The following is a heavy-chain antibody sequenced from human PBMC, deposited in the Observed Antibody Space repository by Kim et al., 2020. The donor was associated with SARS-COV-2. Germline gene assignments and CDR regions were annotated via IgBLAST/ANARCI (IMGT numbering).Heavy chain of an antibody. Sequence: TSYADSGKGRFTIPRDNSINPLVLQMNSLTAADTAVYYCAKDREWLVAFDSWGQGTPVTVSS. D-gene: IGHD6-19*01. CDR2: T. J-gene: IGHJ4*02. CDR3: AKDREWLVAFDS. V-gene: IGHV3-23*01.